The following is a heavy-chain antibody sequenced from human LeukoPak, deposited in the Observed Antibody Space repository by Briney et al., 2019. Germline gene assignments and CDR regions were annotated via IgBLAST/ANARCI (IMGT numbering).Heavy chain of an antibody. CDR1: GFPFNAYN. J-gene: IGHJ4*02. D-gene: IGHD3-16*02. V-gene: IGHV3-30*02. Sequence: GGSLRLSCVAPGFPFNAYNIHWIRQAPGRGLEWVSFIRNDETEIHYADFAKGRFTISGDKSKNSVYLQMNSLRPDDTALYYCAKDGGRYRFDYWGQGTMVTVSS. CDR3: AKDGGRYRFDY. CDR2: IRNDETEI.